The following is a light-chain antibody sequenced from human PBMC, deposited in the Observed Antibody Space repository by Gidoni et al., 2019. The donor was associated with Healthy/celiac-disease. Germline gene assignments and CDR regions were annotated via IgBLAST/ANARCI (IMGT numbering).Light chain of an antibody. CDR2: AAS. Sequence: DIQMTQSPSSRSASVGDRVTITFRASQSISSYLNWYQQKPGKAPKLLIYAASSLQSGVPSRFSGSGSGTDFTFTISSLQPEDFATYYCQQSYSTPVTFDGGTKVEIK. CDR1: QSISSY. CDR3: QQSYSTPVT. V-gene: IGKV1-39*01. J-gene: IGKJ4*01.